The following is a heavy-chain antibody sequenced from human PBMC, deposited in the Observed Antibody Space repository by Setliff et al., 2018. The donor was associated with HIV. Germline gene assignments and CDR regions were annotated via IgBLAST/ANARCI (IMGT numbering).Heavy chain of an antibody. CDR3: ATAQGIATANFDY. V-gene: IGHV1-69*10. CDR2: IFAFRNIP. J-gene: IGHJ4*02. Sequence: SVKVSCKTSGVTFNTYAFSWVRQAPGQGLEWMGDIFAFRNIPNYAQKFQGRVTITADKPTSTAYMELTGLRSEDTAIYYCATAQGIATANFDYWGQGTLVTVSS. CDR1: GVTFNTYA. D-gene: IGHD6-13*01.